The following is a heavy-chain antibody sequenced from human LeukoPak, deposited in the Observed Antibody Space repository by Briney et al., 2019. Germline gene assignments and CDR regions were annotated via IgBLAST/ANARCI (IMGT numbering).Heavy chain of an antibody. J-gene: IGHJ4*02. Sequence: XGSLRLSCAASGFTVDSNYLSWVRQAPGKGLEWVSTIYTGGNTYYAASVKGRFTISRDFSKNTVFLHMNSLRAEDTAMYYCARGDDSGYYDYFDYWGQGALVTVSS. CDR3: ARGDDSGYYDYFDY. V-gene: IGHV3-53*01. D-gene: IGHD3-22*01. CDR1: GFTVDSNY. CDR2: IYTGGNT.